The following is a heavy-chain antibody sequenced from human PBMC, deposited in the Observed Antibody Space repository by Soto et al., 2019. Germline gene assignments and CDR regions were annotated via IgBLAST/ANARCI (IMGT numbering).Heavy chain of an antibody. CDR2: SRDKANSYTA. CDR3: ARASRYCSGGSCYAGGDC. Sequence: EVQLVESGGGLVQPGGSLRLSCAASGFTFSDHYMDWVRQAPGKGLEWVARSRDKANSYTAEYAASVKGRFTISRDDSENSLYLQMKSLKTEDTAVYYCARASRYCSGGSCYAGGDCWDQGTLVTVSS. D-gene: IGHD2-15*01. J-gene: IGHJ4*02. CDR1: GFTFSDHY. V-gene: IGHV3-72*01.